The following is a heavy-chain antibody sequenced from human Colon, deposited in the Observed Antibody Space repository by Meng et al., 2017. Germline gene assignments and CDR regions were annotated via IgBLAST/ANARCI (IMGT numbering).Heavy chain of an antibody. Sequence: GRRQGSGQGLVKRSGTLSRTCGFSCVSVLSGRFWTWVGQPPGKGLEWIGEFHYTGPINYKPSLMSRVTISVDASRNQFSLRLTSVTAADTAVYYCAASSGWYRIDSWGQGTLVTVSS. CDR2: FHYTGPI. CDR1: CVSVLSGRF. J-gene: IGHJ4*02. CDR3: AASSGWYRIDS. V-gene: IGHV4-4*02. D-gene: IGHD6-19*01.